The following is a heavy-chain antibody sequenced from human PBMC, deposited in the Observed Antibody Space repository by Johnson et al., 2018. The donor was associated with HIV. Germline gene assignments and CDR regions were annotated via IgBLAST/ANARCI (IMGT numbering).Heavy chain of an antibody. CDR1: GFTFSSYA. Sequence: QVQLVESGGGVVQPGRSLRLSCAASGFTFSSYAMHWVRQAPGKGLEWVAVISYDGSNKYYADSVKGRFTISRDNSKNTLYLQMNSLRAEDTAVYYCARDLSRGAFDIWGQGTMVTVSS. V-gene: IGHV3-30-3*01. CDR3: ARDLSRGAFDI. CDR2: ISYDGSNK. J-gene: IGHJ3*02. D-gene: IGHD2/OR15-2a*01.